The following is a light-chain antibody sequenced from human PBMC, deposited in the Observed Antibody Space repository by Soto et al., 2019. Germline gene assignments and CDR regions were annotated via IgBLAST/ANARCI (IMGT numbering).Light chain of an antibody. J-gene: IGKJ1*01. Sequence: DIQLTQSPSTLSASVGDRVTITCRASQSINGWLAWYQQKPGQAPNLLIYDASSLESGVPSRFSGSGSGTEFTLTISSLQPDDFATYYCQQYNSYSRTFGQGTKVDIK. CDR2: DAS. CDR3: QQYNSYSRT. V-gene: IGKV1-5*01. CDR1: QSINGW.